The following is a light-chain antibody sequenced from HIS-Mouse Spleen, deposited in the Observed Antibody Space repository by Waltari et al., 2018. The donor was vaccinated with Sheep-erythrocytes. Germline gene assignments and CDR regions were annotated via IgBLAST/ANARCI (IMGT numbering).Light chain of an antibody. CDR2: DVS. CDR1: SRDVGGSNY. Sequence: QSALTQPRSLSGSPGQSLTISCPGTSRDVGGSNYVSWYQQHPGKAPKLMIYDVSKRPSGVPDRFSGSKSGNTASLTISGLQAEDEADYYCCSYAGSSTPWVFGGGTKLTVL. CDR3: CSYAGSSTPWV. J-gene: IGLJ3*02. V-gene: IGLV2-11*01.